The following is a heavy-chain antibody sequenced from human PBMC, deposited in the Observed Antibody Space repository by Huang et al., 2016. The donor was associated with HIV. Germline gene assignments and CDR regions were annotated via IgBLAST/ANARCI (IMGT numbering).Heavy chain of an antibody. D-gene: IGHD6-25*01. CDR2: IYSNGDG. CDR1: GFSLTTTGVG. V-gene: IGHV2-5*01. J-gene: IGHJ4*02. CDR3: AHSTDASAATFYFDF. Sequence: QITLRESGPALVKPTQTLTLTCPFSGFSLTTTGVGVGWLRQPPGQALEWLAFIYSNGDGRYRPSLSSRLTITKDTSKNQVVLTMTNMDPVDTATYYCAHSTDASAATFYFDFWGQGTLVAVSS.